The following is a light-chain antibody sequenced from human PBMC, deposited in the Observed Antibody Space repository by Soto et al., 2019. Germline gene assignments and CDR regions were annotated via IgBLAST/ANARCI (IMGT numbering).Light chain of an antibody. V-gene: IGKV3-20*01. CDR2: GAS. Sequence: EIVLTQSPGTLSLSPGERATLSCRASQSVSSSYLAWYQQKPGQAPRLLIYGASSRATGIRDSFSGSGYGTDFTLTISRLEPEDCGVYYCQQYGSSPVSFGQGTRRESK. J-gene: IGKJ5*01. CDR3: QQYGSSPVS. CDR1: QSVSSSY.